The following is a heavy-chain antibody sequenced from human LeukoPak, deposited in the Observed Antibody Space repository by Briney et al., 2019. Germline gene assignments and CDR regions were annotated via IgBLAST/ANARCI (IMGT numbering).Heavy chain of an antibody. CDR2: SDWNGDNT. V-gene: IGHV3-20*04. CDR1: GFTFDDYG. D-gene: IGHD4-17*01. J-gene: IGHJ3*02. Sequence: GGSLRLSCAASGFTFDDYGMSWVRQVPGKGLEWVAGSDWNGDNTGYVDSVKGRFTISRDNAKNSLFLQMNSLRAEDTALYYCARTKNDYGDGEAFDIWGQGTMVIVSS. CDR3: ARTKNDYGDGEAFDI.